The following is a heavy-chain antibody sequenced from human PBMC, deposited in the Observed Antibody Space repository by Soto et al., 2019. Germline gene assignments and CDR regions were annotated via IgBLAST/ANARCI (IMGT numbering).Heavy chain of an antibody. CDR1: GGSFSGYY. Sequence: SETLSLTCAVYGGSFSGYYWSWIRQPPGKGLEWIGEINHSGSTNYNPSLKSRVTISVDTSKNQFSLKLSSVTAADTAVYYCAREVPRYYYGSGRRNWFDPWGQGTLVTVSS. CDR2: INHSGST. CDR3: AREVPRYYYGSGRRNWFDP. V-gene: IGHV4-34*01. D-gene: IGHD3-10*01. J-gene: IGHJ5*02.